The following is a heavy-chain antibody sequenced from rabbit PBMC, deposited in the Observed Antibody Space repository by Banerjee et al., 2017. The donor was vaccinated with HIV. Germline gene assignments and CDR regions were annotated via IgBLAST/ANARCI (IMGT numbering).Heavy chain of an antibody. CDR3: ARDPFYAGYDYADMFNL. D-gene: IGHD6-1*01. J-gene: IGHJ4*01. V-gene: IGHV1S40*01. CDR2: IYAGSSGST. Sequence: GLEWIACIYAGSSGSTYYASWAKGRFTISKTSSTTVTLQMTSLTAADTATYFCARDPFYAGYDYADMFNLWGPGTLVTVS.